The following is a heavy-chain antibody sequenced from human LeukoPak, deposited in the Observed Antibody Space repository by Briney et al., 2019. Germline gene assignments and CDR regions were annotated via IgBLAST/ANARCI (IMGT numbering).Heavy chain of an antibody. CDR1: GGSISSGSYY. D-gene: IGHD1-26*01. J-gene: IGHJ3*01. CDR3: VQGGNYGANTFDF. Sequence: SQTLSLTCTVSGGSISSGSYYWSWIRQPAGKGLEWIGRIYTSGSTNYNPSLKSRVTLSVDTSKNQLSMKLTSVTAADTAVYYCVQGGNYGANTFDFWAQGTMVTVSS. CDR2: IYTSGST. V-gene: IGHV4-61*02.